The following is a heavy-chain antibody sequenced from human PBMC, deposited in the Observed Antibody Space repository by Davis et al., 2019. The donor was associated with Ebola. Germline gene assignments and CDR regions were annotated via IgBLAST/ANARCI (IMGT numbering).Heavy chain of an antibody. CDR1: GYTLTELS. J-gene: IGHJ4*02. Sequence: SVKVSCKVSGYTLTELSMHWVRQAPGNGLEWMGGIIPIFGTANYAQKFQGRVTITADESTSTAYMELSSLRSEDTAVYYCASSPGYSYGRLPRWWGQGTLVTVSS. CDR2: IIPIFGTA. V-gene: IGHV1-69*13. D-gene: IGHD5-18*01. CDR3: ASSPGYSYGRLPRW.